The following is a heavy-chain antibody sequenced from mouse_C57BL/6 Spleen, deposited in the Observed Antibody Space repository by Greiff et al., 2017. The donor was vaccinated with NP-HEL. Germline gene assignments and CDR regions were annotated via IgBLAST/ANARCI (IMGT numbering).Heavy chain of an antibody. CDR1: GYTFTSYW. CDR3: ARGTGTDAMDY. V-gene: IGHV1-61*01. Sequence: QVQLQQPGAELVRPGSSVKLSCKASGYTFTSYWMEWVKQRPGQGLEWIGNIYPSDSETHYNQKFKDKATLTVDKSSSTAYMQLSSLTSEDSAVYYCARGTGTDAMDYWGQGTSVTVSS. CDR2: IYPSDSET. D-gene: IGHD4-1*01. J-gene: IGHJ4*01.